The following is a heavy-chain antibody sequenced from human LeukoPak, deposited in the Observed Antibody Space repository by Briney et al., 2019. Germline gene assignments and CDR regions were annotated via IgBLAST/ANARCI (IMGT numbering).Heavy chain of an antibody. J-gene: IGHJ1*01. CDR2: IYYSGST. D-gene: IGHD6-19*01. CDR3: ARGAFEEWLVEH. V-gene: IGHV4-31*03. CDR1: GGSISSGGYY. Sequence: PSETLSLTCTVSGGSISSGGYYWSWIRQHPGKGLEWTGYIYYSGSTYYNPSLKSRVTISVDTSKNQLSLKLSSVTAADTAVYYCARGAFEEWLVEHWGQGTLVTVSS.